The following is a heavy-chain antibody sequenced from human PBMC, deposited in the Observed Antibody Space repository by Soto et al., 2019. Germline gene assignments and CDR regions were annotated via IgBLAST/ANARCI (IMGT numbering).Heavy chain of an antibody. CDR2: VSTSGRST. D-gene: IGHD2-15*01. CDR1: GFIFSEST. V-gene: IGHV3-64D*06. J-gene: IGHJ4*02. Sequence: GGSLGLSCSVSGFIFSESTIYWVRQVPGKGLEAISAVSTSGRSTYYADSVKDRFTISRDNSKNTLFLQMGSLRPEDTAIYYCVKQAHGLDGVAFDYWGQGTQVTVSS. CDR3: VKQAHGLDGVAFDY.